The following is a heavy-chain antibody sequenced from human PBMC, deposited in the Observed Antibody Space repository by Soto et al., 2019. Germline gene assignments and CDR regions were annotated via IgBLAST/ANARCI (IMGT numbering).Heavy chain of an antibody. Sequence: SETLSLTCTVSGGSVSGVDYFWSWIRQSPGKGLEWIGYIYYTGITHLNPSLKSRLTMAVDTSKNEFSLKLTSVSAADTAVYFCAREERKGIISWFDPWGQGTLVTVPS. CDR1: GGSVSGVDYF. J-gene: IGHJ5*02. D-gene: IGHD2-21*01. V-gene: IGHV4-30-4*01. CDR2: IYYTGIT. CDR3: AREERKGIISWFDP.